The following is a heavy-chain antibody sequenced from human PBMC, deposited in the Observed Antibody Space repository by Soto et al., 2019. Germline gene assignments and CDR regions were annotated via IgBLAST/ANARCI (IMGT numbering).Heavy chain of an antibody. J-gene: IGHJ4*02. D-gene: IGHD3-9*01. CDR3: ARGGTDFDWLFRPIAFDY. CDR1: GGSVSSYY. Sequence: SETLSLTCTVFGGSVSSYYWSWIRQSPGKGLEWIGYIYYSGSTNYNPSLKSRVTISVDTSKNQFSLKLSSVTAADTAVYYCARGGTDFDWLFRPIAFDYWGQGTLVTVS. V-gene: IGHV4-59*02. CDR2: IYYSGST.